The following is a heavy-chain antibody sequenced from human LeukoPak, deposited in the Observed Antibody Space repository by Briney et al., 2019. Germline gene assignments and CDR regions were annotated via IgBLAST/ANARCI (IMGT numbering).Heavy chain of an antibody. J-gene: IGHJ4*02. CDR2: ISSSSSTI. CDR3: ARVRGSYASDY. Sequence: SGGSLRLSCAASGFTFSGYSMNWVRQAPGKGLEWLSYISSSSSTIYYADSVKGRITISRDNAKNSLHLQMNSLRAEDTALYYCARVRGSYASDYWGQGTLVTVSS. V-gene: IGHV3-48*01. D-gene: IGHD3-16*01. CDR1: GFTFSGYS.